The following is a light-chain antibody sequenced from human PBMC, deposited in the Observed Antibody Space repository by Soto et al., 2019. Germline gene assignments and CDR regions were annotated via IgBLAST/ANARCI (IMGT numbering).Light chain of an antibody. J-gene: IGKJ5*01. V-gene: IGKV1-39*01. CDR1: QYISSY. Sequence: DIQMTQSPSSLSASVGDTVTITCRASQYISSYLHWYQQKPGKGPNLLIYATSNLHSGVPSRFSGSGSGTGFTLTISSLQAEDFATYFCQQSYRTPITFGQGTRLEMK. CDR2: ATS. CDR3: QQSYRTPIT.